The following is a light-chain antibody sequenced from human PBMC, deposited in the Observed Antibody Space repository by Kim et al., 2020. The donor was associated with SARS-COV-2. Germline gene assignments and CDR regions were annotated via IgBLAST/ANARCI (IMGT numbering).Light chain of an antibody. CDR1: SRYVGSYHL. J-gene: IGLJ3*02. CDR3: CSYAGSSTWL. V-gene: IGLV2-23*01. Sequence: GQSLTISCIGTSRYVGSYHLVSWYQQHPGKAPKLMIYEDNKRPSGVSDRFSGSKSGNTASLTISGLQAEDEADYYCCSYAGSSTWLFGGGTQLTVL. CDR2: EDN.